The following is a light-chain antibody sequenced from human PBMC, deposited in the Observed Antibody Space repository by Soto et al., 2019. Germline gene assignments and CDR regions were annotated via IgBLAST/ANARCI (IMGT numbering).Light chain of an antibody. CDR3: QQYGSSPWT. CDR2: GVS. Sequence: ENVLTQSPGTLSLSPGGRATLSCRASQSVSSGHLAWYQQKPGQAPRLLIYGVSSRATGIPDRFSGSGSGTDFALTISRLEPEDFAVYYCQQYGSSPWTVGQGTKVDIK. V-gene: IGKV3-20*01. CDR1: QSVSSGH. J-gene: IGKJ1*01.